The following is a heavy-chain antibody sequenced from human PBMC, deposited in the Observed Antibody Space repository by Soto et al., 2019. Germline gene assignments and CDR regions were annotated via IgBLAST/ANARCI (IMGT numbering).Heavy chain of an antibody. CDR1: GGAFGRYS. CDR3: ARGDEMTAVTIFEY. J-gene: IGHJ4*02. CDR2: VIPVFNTS. Sequence: VKVSCKASGGAFGRYSVSWVRQAPGQGLEWIGGVIPVFNTSNYSLKFQGRVAIFADLSTSTVFMELRSLRSEDTALYYCARGDEMTAVTIFEYWGQGTLVTVSS. V-gene: IGHV1-69*01. D-gene: IGHD4-17*01.